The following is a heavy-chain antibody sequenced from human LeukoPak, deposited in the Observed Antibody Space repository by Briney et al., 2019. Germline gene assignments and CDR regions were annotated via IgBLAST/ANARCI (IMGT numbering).Heavy chain of an antibody. J-gene: IGHJ4*02. Sequence: PGGSLRLSCAASGFTFSTYAMSWVRQAPGKGLEWASAISGSGGSTYYADSVKGRFIISRDNSKNALSLQLNNLRPEDTALYYCAKHFCTGLDCSLFDSWGQGTLVTVSS. CDR3: AKHFCTGLDCSLFDS. V-gene: IGHV3-23*01. D-gene: IGHD3/OR15-3a*01. CDR1: GFTFSTYA. CDR2: ISGSGGST.